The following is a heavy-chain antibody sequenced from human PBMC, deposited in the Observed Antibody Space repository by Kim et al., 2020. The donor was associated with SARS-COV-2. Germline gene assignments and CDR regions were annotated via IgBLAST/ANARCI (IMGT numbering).Heavy chain of an antibody. CDR3: TRATYSYGHS. J-gene: IGHJ4*02. Sequence: GGSLRLSCAASGFTFSSYWMHWVRQAPGKGLVWVSRVNIDRSSTTYADSVKGRFTISRDNAKNTLYLQMNSLRVEDTAVYYCTRATYSYGHSWGQGARVT. D-gene: IGHD5-18*01. CDR2: VNIDRSST. V-gene: IGHV3-74*03. CDR1: GFTFSSYW.